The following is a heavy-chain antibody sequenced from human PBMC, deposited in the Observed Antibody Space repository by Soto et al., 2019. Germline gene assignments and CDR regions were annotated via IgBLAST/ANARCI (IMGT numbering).Heavy chain of an antibody. V-gene: IGHV3-23*01. CDR3: ANYYDILTGYSSVDY. Sequence: EVQLLESGGGLVQPGGSLRLSCAASGFTFSSYAMSWVRQAPGKGLEWVSAISGSGGSTYYADSVKGRFTISRDNSKNTLYLQMHSLRAEDTAVYYCANYYDILTGYSSVDYWGQGTLVTVSS. CDR2: ISGSGGST. CDR1: GFTFSSYA. D-gene: IGHD3-9*01. J-gene: IGHJ4*02.